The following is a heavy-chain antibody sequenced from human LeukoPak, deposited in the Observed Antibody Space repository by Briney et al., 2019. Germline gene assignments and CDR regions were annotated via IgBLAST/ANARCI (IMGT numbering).Heavy chain of an antibody. CDR1: GYTFTGYY. V-gene: IGHV1-2*02. J-gene: IGHJ4*02. Sequence: ASVKVSCKASGYTFTGYYMHWVRQAPGQGLEWMGWINPNSGGTNYAQKFQGRVTMTRDTSISTAYMELSRLRSDDTAVYHCARESRDDARGVDYWGQGTLVTVSS. D-gene: IGHD2-2*01. CDR3: ARESRDDARGVDY. CDR2: INPNSGGT.